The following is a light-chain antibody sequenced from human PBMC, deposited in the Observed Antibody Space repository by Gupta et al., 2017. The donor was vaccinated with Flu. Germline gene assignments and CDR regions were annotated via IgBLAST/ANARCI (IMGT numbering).Light chain of an antibody. J-gene: IGLJ3*02. CDR1: TGAVTSGNY. Sequence: GTVTPTCGTSTGAVTSGNYPYRVQQKPDQARRELIYDTSNTPAQTPARFSGSVLGGKAARTLAGAQPADEDEYYCVLADSGTRVFGGGTKLTVL. V-gene: IGLV7-46*01. CDR3: VLADSGTRV. CDR2: DTS.